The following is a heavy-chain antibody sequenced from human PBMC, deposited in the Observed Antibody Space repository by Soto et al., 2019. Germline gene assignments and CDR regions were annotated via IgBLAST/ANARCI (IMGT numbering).Heavy chain of an antibody. J-gene: IGHJ4*02. Sequence: GASVKVSCKASGYTFTSYGISWVRQAPGQGLEWMGWISVYNGNTNYAQKLQDGVTMTTATSTNTVFLELRSLKSDDTAIYYCARDRLRGYDSSGFYSWGQGTMVTVSS. CDR2: ISVYNGNT. CDR3: ARDRLRGYDSSGFYS. D-gene: IGHD3-22*01. V-gene: IGHV1-18*01. CDR1: GYTFTSYG.